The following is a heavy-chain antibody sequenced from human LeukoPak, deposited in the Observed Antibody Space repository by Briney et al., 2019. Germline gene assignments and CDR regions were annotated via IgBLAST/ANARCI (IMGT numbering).Heavy chain of an antibody. Sequence: PSGTLSLTCAVSGGSISSSNWWSWVRQPPGKGLEWIGEIYHSGSTNYNPSLKSRVTISVDKSKNQFSLKLSSVTAADTAVYYCERVEYDYVWGSYRIDYWGQGTLVTVSS. J-gene: IGHJ4*02. D-gene: IGHD3-16*02. V-gene: IGHV4-4*02. CDR3: ERVEYDYVWGSYRIDY. CDR1: GGSISSSNW. CDR2: IYHSGST.